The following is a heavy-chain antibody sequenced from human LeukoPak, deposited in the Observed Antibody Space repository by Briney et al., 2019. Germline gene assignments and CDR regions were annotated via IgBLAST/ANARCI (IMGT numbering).Heavy chain of an antibody. D-gene: IGHD5-18*01. CDR1: GGTFSSYA. Sequence: ASVNVSCKASGGTFSSYAISWVRQAPGQGLEWMGGIIPIFGTANYAQKFQGRVTITADESTSTAYMELSSLRSEDTAVYYCARPRGYSYGFDYWGQGTLVTVSS. V-gene: IGHV1-69*13. J-gene: IGHJ4*02. CDR3: ARPRGYSYGFDY. CDR2: IIPIFGTA.